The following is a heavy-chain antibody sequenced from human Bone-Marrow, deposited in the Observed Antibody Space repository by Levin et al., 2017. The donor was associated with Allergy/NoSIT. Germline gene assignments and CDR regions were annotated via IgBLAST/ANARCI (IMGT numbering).Heavy chain of an antibody. CDR2: IHSDGSTT. CDR3: ARDLKGGSYRNFDF. D-gene: IGHD3-16*02. CDR1: GFTFSNYV. V-gene: IGHV3-74*01. Sequence: SGGSLRLSCAASGFTFSNYVMHWVRQAPGKGLVWVSRIHSDGSTTAYADSVQGRFTISRDNAKNTLYLQMNSLRAEDTAIFYCARDLKGGSYRNFDFWGQGTLVTVSS. J-gene: IGHJ4*02.